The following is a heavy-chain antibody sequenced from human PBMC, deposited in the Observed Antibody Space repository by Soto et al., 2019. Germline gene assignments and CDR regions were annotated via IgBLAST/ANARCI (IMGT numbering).Heavy chain of an antibody. V-gene: IGHV1-2*04. J-gene: IGHJ6*02. Sequence: ASVKVSCKASGYTFTGYYMHWVRQAPGQGLEWMGWINPNSGGTNYAQKFQGWVTMTRDTSISTAYMELSRLRSDDTAVYYCARDHHGDYYYYGMDVWGQGTTVTVSS. CDR1: GYTFTGYY. D-gene: IGHD4-17*01. CDR2: INPNSGGT. CDR3: ARDHHGDYYYYGMDV.